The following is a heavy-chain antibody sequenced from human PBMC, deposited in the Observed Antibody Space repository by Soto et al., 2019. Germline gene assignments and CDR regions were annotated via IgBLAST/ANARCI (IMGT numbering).Heavy chain of an antibody. J-gene: IGHJ4*02. Sequence: VGSLRLSCAVSGFTFSNAWMTWVRQAPGKGLEWVGRIKSKTDGGTTDYAAPVKDRFTISRDDSKNTLYLQMNSLRAEDTAVYDGAKGGKWVATYADWGQGTLVTV. CDR3: AKGGKWVATYAD. CDR2: IKSKTDGGTT. D-gene: IGHD6-19*01. V-gene: IGHV3-15*01. CDR1: GFTFSNAW.